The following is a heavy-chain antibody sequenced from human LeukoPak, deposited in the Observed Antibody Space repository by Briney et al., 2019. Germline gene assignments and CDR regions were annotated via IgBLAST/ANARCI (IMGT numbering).Heavy chain of an antibody. CDR2: IYHSGNT. V-gene: IGHV4-38-2*02. CDR1: GYSISSGYY. Sequence: PSETLSLTCTVSGYSISSGYYWGWIRQPPGKGLEWIGTIYHSGNTYYNPSLKSRVTISIDTSKNQFSLKLRSVTATDTAVYYCARDSSGTANYYYYYYMDVWGKGTTVTVSS. D-gene: IGHD6-19*01. CDR3: ARDSSGTANYYYYYYMDV. J-gene: IGHJ6*03.